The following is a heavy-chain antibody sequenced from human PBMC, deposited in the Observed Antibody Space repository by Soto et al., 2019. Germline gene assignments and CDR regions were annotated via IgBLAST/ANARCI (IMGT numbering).Heavy chain of an antibody. CDR1: GGSISSGDYY. CDR2: IYYSGST. D-gene: IGHD4-17*01. V-gene: IGHV4-30-4*01. CDR3: ARDSVYAVTTVGYYYGMDV. Sequence: QVQLQESGPGLVKPSQTLSLTCTVSGGSISSGDYYWSWIRQPPGKGLEWIGYIYYSGSTYYNPSLKSRVTISVDTSKNQFSLKLSSVTAADTAVYYCARDSVYAVTTVGYYYGMDVWGQGTTVTVSS. J-gene: IGHJ6*02.